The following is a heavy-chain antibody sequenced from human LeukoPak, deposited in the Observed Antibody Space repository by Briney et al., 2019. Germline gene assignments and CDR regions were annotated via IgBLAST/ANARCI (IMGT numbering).Heavy chain of an antibody. CDR2: IVVGSGNT. D-gene: IGHD3-10*02. Sequence: SVKVSCKASGFTFTNSAMQWVRQARGQRLEWIGWIVVGSGNTNYAQKFQERVTITRDMSTSTAYMELSSLRSEDTAVYYCAELGITMIGGVWGKGTTVTISS. CDR3: AELGITMIGGV. CDR1: GFTFTNSA. V-gene: IGHV1-58*02. J-gene: IGHJ6*04.